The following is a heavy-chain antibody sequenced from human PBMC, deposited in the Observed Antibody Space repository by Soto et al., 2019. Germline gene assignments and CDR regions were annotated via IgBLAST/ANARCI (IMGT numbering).Heavy chain of an antibody. CDR3: ARNEYWFDS. J-gene: IGHJ5*01. Sequence: GESLKISCKDSGYRVTSYWIGWVRQMPGKGLEWMGIIYPGDSDIRYSPCFQGQGTISADKSISTAYLQCRSLQASDTAVCYRARNEYWFDSWGQGTLVTVSS. CDR2: IYPGDSDI. CDR1: GYRVTSYW. V-gene: IGHV5-51*01.